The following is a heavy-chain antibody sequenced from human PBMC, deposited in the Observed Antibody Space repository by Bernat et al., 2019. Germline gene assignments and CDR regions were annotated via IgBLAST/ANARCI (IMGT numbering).Heavy chain of an antibody. CDR2: ISGSGGST. J-gene: IGHJ4*02. V-gene: IGHV3-23*01. CDR1: GFTFSSYA. Sequence: EVQLLESGGGLVQPGGSLRLSCAASGFTFSSYAMSWVRQAPGKGLEWVSAISGSGGSTYYADSVKGRFTISRDNSKNTLYLQMNSLRAEDTAVYYCARDRYSSSSLFDYWGQGTLVTVSS. D-gene: IGHD6-6*01. CDR3: ARDRYSSSSLFDY.